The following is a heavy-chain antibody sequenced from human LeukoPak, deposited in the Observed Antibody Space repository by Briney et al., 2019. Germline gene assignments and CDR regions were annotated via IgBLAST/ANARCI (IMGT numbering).Heavy chain of an antibody. CDR1: GCTWSVYG. Sequence: LRLSCAASGCTWSVYGMHWVCQALGMGLECVSVISYDGSNKYYADSVKGRFTISRDNSKNTLYLQMNSLRAEDTAVYYCAKHSDPAASYYFDYWGQGTLVTVSS. J-gene: IGHJ4*02. CDR2: ISYDGSNK. V-gene: IGHV3-30*18. CDR3: AKHSDPAASYYFDY. D-gene: IGHD2-15*01.